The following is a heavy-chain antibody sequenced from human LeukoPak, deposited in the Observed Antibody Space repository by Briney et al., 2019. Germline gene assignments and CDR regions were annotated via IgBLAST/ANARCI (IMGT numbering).Heavy chain of an antibody. Sequence: SETLSLTCTVSGGSISSYYWSWIRQPPGKGLEWIGYIYYSGSTNYNPSLKSRVTISVDTSKNQFSLKLSSVTAADTAVYYCARGRYSSAWATYYGMDVWSQGTTVTISS. CDR2: IYYSGST. CDR1: GGSISSYY. D-gene: IGHD6-19*01. J-gene: IGHJ6*02. CDR3: ARGRYSSAWATYYGMDV. V-gene: IGHV4-59*08.